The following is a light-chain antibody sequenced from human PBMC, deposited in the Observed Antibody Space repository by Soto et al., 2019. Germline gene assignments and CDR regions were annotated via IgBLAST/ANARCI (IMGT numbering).Light chain of an antibody. CDR2: AAS. CDR1: QGVNSN. J-gene: IGKJ3*01. Sequence: IQLTQSPSSLSASVGDRVTITCRASQGVNSNLAWYQQKPGKAPKLLIYAASTLQSGVTSRFSGSGSGTDFTLTISNLQPEDLAPYCCQHLHGEFLTFGPGTKVEI. V-gene: IGKV1-9*01. CDR3: QHLHGEFLT.